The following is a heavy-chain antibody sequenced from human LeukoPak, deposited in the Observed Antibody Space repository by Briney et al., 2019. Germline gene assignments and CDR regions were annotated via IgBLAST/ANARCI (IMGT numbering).Heavy chain of an antibody. Sequence: PSETLSLTCSASGGSISNYYWSGIRQPPGKGLEWIGYIYYSGSTNYNPSLKSRVTISVDTSKIQFSLKLSSVTAADTAVYYCARDKGGSEQYGMDVWGQGTTVTVSS. CDR2: IYYSGST. CDR1: GGSISNYY. CDR3: ARDKGGSEQYGMDV. V-gene: IGHV4-59*01. J-gene: IGHJ6*02. D-gene: IGHD3-10*01.